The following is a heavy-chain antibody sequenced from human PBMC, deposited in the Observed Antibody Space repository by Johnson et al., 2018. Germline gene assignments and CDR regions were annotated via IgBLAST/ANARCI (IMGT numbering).Heavy chain of an antibody. Sequence: VQLVETGGGVVQPGRSLRLSCAASGFTFSSYAMHWVRQAPGKGLEWVAVISYDGTKKYYADSVKGRFTISRDNSKKTLYLQMNSLRAEDTAVYYGAGVVPMFYYDSSGYNAFDIWGQGTMVTVSS. J-gene: IGHJ3*02. D-gene: IGHD3-22*01. CDR3: AGVVPMFYYDSSGYNAFDI. V-gene: IGHV3-30-3*01. CDR2: ISYDGTKK. CDR1: GFTFSSYA.